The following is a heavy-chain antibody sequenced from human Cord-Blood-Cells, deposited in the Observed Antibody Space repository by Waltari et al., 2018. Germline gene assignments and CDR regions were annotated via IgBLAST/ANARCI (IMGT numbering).Heavy chain of an antibody. V-gene: IGHV3-21*01. CDR2: ISSSSSYI. J-gene: IGHJ4*02. Sequence: EVQLVESGGGLVKPGGSLRLSCAASGFTFSSYSMNWVRQAPGKGMEGVSSISSSSSYIYYADSVKGRFTISRDNAKNSLYLQMNSLRAEDTAVYYCARVSDLTFDYWGQGTLVTVSS. CDR3: ARVSDLTFDY. CDR1: GFTFSSYS. D-gene: IGHD7-27*01.